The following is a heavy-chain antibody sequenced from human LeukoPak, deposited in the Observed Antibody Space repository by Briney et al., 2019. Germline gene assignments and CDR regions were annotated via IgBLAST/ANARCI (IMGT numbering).Heavy chain of an antibody. Sequence: GGSLRLSCAASGFTVSSNFVSWVRQAPGKGLEWVSIIYSGGSTYYADSVKGRFTISRDNSKNTLYLQMNSLRAEDAAVYYCANEYSKGDVWGQGTMVTVSS. V-gene: IGHV3-53*01. CDR3: ANEYSKGDV. J-gene: IGHJ3*01. D-gene: IGHD4-11*01. CDR1: GFTVSSNF. CDR2: IYSGGST.